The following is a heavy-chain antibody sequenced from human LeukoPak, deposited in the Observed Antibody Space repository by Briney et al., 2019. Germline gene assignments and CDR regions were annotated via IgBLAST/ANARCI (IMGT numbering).Heavy chain of an antibody. V-gene: IGHV1-18*01. J-gene: IGHJ4*02. CDR2: ISVNSGYT. CDR3: ARSREVTVSGPQFDY. D-gene: IGHD4-23*01. CDR1: GYRFTSDG. Sequence: GASVKVSCKASGYRFTSDGIAWVRQAPGQGLEWMGWISVNSGYTNYAQKVQGRVTMTADTSTITVYMELRSLRSDDTAIYYCARSREVTVSGPQFDYWGQGTLVTVSS.